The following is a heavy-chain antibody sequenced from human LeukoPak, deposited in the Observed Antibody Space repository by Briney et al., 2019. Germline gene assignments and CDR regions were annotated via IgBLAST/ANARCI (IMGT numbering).Heavy chain of an antibody. Sequence: GGSLRLSCAASGFTFSSYGMSWVRQAPGKGLEWVSYISGSDTTTHYADSVKGRFTISRDNTKNTLYLQMNSLRAEDTAVYFCAKDQVVPFDYWGQGTLVTVSS. CDR3: AKDQVVPFDY. D-gene: IGHD2-2*01. V-gene: IGHV3-23*01. J-gene: IGHJ4*02. CDR2: ISGSDTTT. CDR1: GFTFSSYG.